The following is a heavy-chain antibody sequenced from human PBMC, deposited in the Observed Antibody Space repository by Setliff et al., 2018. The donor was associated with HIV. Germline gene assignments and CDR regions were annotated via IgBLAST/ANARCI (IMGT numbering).Heavy chain of an antibody. CDR2: IYTSGST. D-gene: IGHD6-13*01. CDR1: GGSISSYY. Sequence: SSETLSLTCTVSGGSISSYYWSWIRQPAGKGLEWIGRIYTSGSTNYNPSLKSRVTMSVDTSKNQFSLKLSSVTAADTAVYYCARGIAAAGTYYYYYMDVWGKGTTVTVSS. CDR3: ARGIAAAGTYYYYYMDV. J-gene: IGHJ6*03. V-gene: IGHV4-4*07.